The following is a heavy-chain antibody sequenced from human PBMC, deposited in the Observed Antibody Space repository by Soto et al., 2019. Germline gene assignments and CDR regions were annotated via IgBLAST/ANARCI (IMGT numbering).Heavy chain of an antibody. CDR3: AIGGSGVRRYFDH. CDR1: GASISSGGYY. J-gene: IGHJ4*02. D-gene: IGHD3-10*01. V-gene: IGHV4-31*03. Sequence: QVQLQESGPGLVKPSQTLSLTCTVSGASISSGGYYWSWIRQHSGKGLAWIGHIYFRGDSYYNPSLRSRLVMSIDTSTNQFSLKLPSVTAADAAIYYCAIGGSGVRRYFDHWGQGTLVTVSS. CDR2: IYFRGDS.